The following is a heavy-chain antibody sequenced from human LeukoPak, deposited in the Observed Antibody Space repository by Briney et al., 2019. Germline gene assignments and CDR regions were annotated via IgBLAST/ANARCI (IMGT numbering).Heavy chain of an antibody. CDR3: ARIRFSTKGDDY. Sequence: GGPLRLSCAASGFTVSSNYMSWVRQAPGKGLEWVSVIYSGGSTYYADSVKGRFTISRDNSKNTLYLQMNSLRAEDTAVYYCARIRFSTKGDDYWGQGTLVTVSS. V-gene: IGHV3-53*01. D-gene: IGHD3-3*01. CDR1: GFTVSSNY. J-gene: IGHJ4*02. CDR2: IYSGGST.